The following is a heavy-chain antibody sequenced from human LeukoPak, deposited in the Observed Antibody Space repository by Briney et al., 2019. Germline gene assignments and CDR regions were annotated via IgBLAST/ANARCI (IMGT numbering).Heavy chain of an antibody. V-gene: IGHV3-53*01. J-gene: IGHJ4*02. CDR1: GFTVSSNY. CDR2: IYSGGDT. D-gene: IGHD3-10*01. CDR3: ARGVTLWFWNY. Sequence: GGSLRLSCAASGFTVSSNYMSWVRQAPGKGLEWVSVIYSGGDTYYADSVKGRFTISRDASKNTVSLQMNSLRAEDTAMYYCARGVTLWFWNYWGQGTLVTVSS.